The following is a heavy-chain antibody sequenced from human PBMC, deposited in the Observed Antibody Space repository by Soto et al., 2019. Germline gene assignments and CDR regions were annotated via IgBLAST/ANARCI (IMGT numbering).Heavy chain of an antibody. CDR2: IYSGGST. J-gene: IGHJ4*02. CDR1: GFTVSSNY. Sequence: EVQLVETGGGLIQPGGSLRLSCAASGFTVSSNYMSWVRQAPGKWLEWVSVIYSGGSTYYADSVKGRFTISRDNSKNTLYLQMNRLRGEDRAVDYGARGALEGEFDYWGQGTLVTVSS. CDR3: ARGALEGEFDY. D-gene: IGHD3-10*01. V-gene: IGHV3-53*02.